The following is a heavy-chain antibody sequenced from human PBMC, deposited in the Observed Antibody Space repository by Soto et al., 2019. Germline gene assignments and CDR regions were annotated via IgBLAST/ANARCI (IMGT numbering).Heavy chain of an antibody. V-gene: IGHV3-74*01. Sequence: GGSLRLSCAASGFTFSSYWMHWVRQAPGKGLVWVSRINSDGSSTSYADSVKGRFTISRDNAKNTLYLQMNSLRAEDTAVYYCASLGGYDRGYYYYYMDVWGKGTTVTVSS. CDR2: INSDGSST. J-gene: IGHJ6*03. CDR3: ASLGGYDRGYYYYYMDV. CDR1: GFTFSSYW. D-gene: IGHD5-12*01.